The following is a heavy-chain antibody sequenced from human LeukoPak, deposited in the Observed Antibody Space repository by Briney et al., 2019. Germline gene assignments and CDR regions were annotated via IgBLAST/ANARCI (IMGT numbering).Heavy chain of an antibody. V-gene: IGHV1-2*02. Sequence: GASVKVPCKASGYTFTGYYMHWVRQAPGQGLEWMGWINPNSGGTNYAKKFQGRVTMTRDTSISTAYMELSRLRSDDTAVYYCAREGRRPARFDYWGQGTLVTVSS. D-gene: IGHD3-10*01. CDR3: AREGRRPARFDY. CDR2: INPNSGGT. J-gene: IGHJ4*02. CDR1: GYTFTGYY.